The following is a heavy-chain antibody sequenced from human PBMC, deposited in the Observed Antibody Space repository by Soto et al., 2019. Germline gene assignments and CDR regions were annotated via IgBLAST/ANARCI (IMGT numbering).Heavy chain of an antibody. V-gene: IGHV4-34*01. CDR3: ASIRTYYYYMDV. CDR2: ITHSGST. CDR1: GGSFSGYY. D-gene: IGHD1-1*01. J-gene: IGHJ6*03. Sequence: QVQLQQWGAGLLKPSETLSLTCAVYGGSFSGYYWSWIRQPPGKGLEWIGEITHSGSTNYNPSLKSRVTISVDTSKNQFSLKLSSVTAADTAVYYCASIRTYYYYMDVWGKGTTVTVAS.